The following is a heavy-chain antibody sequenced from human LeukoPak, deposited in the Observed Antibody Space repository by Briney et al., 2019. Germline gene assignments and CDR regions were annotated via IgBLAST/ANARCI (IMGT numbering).Heavy chain of an antibody. Sequence: GGSLRLSCAASGFTFSSYSMIWVRRAPGKGLEWISFIGSSGSTIYYAVSMKGRFTISRDNAKNSLYLQMNSLRAEDTAVYYCARGGQSAYYETTGYYYYWGQGTLVTVSS. V-gene: IGHV3-48*04. D-gene: IGHD3-22*01. CDR1: GFTFSSYS. CDR2: IGSSGSTI. CDR3: ARGGQSAYYETTGYYYY. J-gene: IGHJ4*02.